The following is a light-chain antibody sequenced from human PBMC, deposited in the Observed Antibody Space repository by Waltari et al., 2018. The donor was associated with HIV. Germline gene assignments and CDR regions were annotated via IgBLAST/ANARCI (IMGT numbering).Light chain of an antibody. Sequence: QSVLTQPPSVSAAPGQKVTISCSGSNSNIGNNYVAWYQQFPGTAPKLLTFDNPDRPSGIPDRFSGSKACTSATLGITGLQIGDEADYYCGTWDNSLKAGVFGGGTRLTVL. J-gene: IGLJ3*02. V-gene: IGLV1-51*01. CDR2: DNP. CDR3: GTWDNSLKAGV. CDR1: NSNIGNNY.